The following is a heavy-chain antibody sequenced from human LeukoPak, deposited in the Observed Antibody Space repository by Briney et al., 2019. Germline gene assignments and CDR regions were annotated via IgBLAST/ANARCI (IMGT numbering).Heavy chain of an antibody. CDR1: GGSISSSIYY. CDR2: IYYSGST. J-gene: IGHJ6*02. Sequence: SETLSLTCTVSGGSISSSIYYWGWIRQPPGKGLEWIGTIYYSGSTYYNPSLKSRVTISVDTSKNQFSLKLSSVTAADTAVYYCARDGEMATPYYYGMDVWGQGTTVTVSS. CDR3: ARDGEMATPYYYGMDV. V-gene: IGHV4-39*02. D-gene: IGHD5-24*01.